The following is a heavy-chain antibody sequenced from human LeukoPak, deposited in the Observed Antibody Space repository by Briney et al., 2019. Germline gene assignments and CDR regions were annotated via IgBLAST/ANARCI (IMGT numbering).Heavy chain of an antibody. CDR1: GYTLTELS. J-gene: IGHJ4*02. CDR3: ATGPYSSSYDLDY. CDR2: FDPEDGET. Sequence: ASVTVSCKVSGYTLTELSMHWVRQAPGRGLEWMGGFDPEDGETIYAQKFQGRVTMTEDTSTDTAYMELSSLRSEDTAVYYCATGPYSSSYDLDYWGQGTLVTVSS. D-gene: IGHD6-13*01. V-gene: IGHV1-24*01.